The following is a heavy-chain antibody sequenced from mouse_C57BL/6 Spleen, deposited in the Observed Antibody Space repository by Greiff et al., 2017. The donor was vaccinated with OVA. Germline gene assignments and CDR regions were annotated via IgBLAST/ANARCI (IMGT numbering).Heavy chain of an antibody. CDR2: IYPRDGST. CDR1: GYTFKSYD. D-gene: IGHD3-2*02. Sequence: QVQLQQSGPELVKPGASVKLSCKASGYTFKSYDINWVKQRPGQGLEWIGWIYPRDGSTKYNEKFNGKATLTVDTSSSTAYMELHSLTSEDSAVYFWAREREDSSGYSDYWGQGTTLTVSS. V-gene: IGHV1-85*01. CDR3: AREREDSSGYSDY. J-gene: IGHJ2*01.